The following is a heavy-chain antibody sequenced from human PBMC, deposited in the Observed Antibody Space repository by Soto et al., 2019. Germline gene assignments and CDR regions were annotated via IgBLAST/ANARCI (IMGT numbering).Heavy chain of an antibody. CDR3: ARDLNYGLFDY. V-gene: IGHV3-48*01. J-gene: IGHJ4*02. D-gene: IGHD4-17*01. Sequence: EVQLVESGGGLVQPGGSLRLSCAASGFTFSSYSMNWVRQAPGKGLEWVSYISSSSSTIYYAVSVKGRFTISRDNAKNSLYLQMNSLRAEYTAVYYCARDLNYGLFDYWGQGTLVTVSS. CDR1: GFTFSSYS. CDR2: ISSSSSTI.